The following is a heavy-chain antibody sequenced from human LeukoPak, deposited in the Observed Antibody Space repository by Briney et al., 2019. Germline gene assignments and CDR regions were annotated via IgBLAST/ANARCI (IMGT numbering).Heavy chain of an antibody. CDR1: GGSFSGYY. D-gene: IGHD5-18*01. J-gene: IGHJ5*02. CDR2: INHSGST. CDR3: ARGAGRGHSYLLRIYNWFDP. V-gene: IGHV4-34*01. Sequence: PSETLSLTCAVYGGSFSGYYWSWIRQPPGKGLEWIGEINHSGSTNYSPSLKSRVTISVDTSKNQFSLKLSSVTAADTAVYYCARGAGRGHSYLLRIYNWFDPWGQGTLVTVSS.